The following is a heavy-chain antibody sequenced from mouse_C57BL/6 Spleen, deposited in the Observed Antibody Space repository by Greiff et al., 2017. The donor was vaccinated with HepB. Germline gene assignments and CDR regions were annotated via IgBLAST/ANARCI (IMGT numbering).Heavy chain of an antibody. V-gene: IGHV1-50*01. D-gene: IGHD2-5*01. Sequence: QVQLQQPGAELVKPGASVKLSCKASGYTFTSYWMQWVKQRPGQGLEWIGEIDPSDSYTNYNQKFKGKATLPVDTSSSTAYMQLSSLTSEDSAVYYCAYYSNYDYAMDYWGQGTSVTVSS. J-gene: IGHJ4*01. CDR1: GYTFTSYW. CDR3: AYYSNYDYAMDY. CDR2: IDPSDSYT.